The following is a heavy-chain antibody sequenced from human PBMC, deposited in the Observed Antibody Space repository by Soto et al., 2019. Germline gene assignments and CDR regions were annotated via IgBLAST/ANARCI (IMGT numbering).Heavy chain of an antibody. CDR2: IKQDGSEK. CDR3: ARSETTGGFDY. V-gene: IGHV3-7*03. Sequence: PGGSLRLSCSASGFTFSSYWMTWVRQAPGKGLEWVANIKQDGSEKYYVDSVKGRFSISRDDAKNSLYLQMNSLRAEDTAVYYCARSETTGGFDYWGQGTLVTVSS. J-gene: IGHJ4*02. D-gene: IGHD1-26*01. CDR1: GFTFSSYW.